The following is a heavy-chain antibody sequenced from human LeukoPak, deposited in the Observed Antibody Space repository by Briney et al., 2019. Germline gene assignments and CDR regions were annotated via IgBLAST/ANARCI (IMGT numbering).Heavy chain of an antibody. J-gene: IGHJ4*02. V-gene: IGHV3-30*02. D-gene: IGHD5/OR15-5a*01. CDR1: GFTFSSYG. CDR3: AKGYPSYSVYDVDFDY. CDR2: IRYDGSNK. Sequence: GGSLRLSCAASGFTFSSYGMHWVRQAPGKGLEWVAFIRYDGSNKYYADSVKGRFTISRDNSKNTLYLQMNSLRAEDTAVYYCAKGYPSYSVYDVDFDYWGQGTLVTVSS.